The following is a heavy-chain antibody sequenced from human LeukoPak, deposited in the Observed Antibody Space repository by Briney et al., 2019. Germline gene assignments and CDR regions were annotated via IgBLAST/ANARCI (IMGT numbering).Heavy chain of an antibody. D-gene: IGHD5-12*01. CDR2: IYYSGST. V-gene: IGHV4-59*12. CDR1: GGSISSYY. J-gene: IGHJ4*02. CDR3: ARDLGGGYGDYDN. Sequence: PSETLSLTCTVSGGSISSYYWSWIRQPPGKGLEWIGHIYYSGSTNYNPSLRSRVTMSVDTSKNQFSLQLSSVTAADTAVYYCARDLGGGYGDYDNWGQGTLVTVSS.